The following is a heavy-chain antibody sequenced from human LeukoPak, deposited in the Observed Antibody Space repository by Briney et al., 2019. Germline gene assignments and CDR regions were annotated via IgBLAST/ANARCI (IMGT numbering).Heavy chain of an antibody. Sequence: SETLSLTCTVSGGSMSNYFWSWIRQPPGKGLEWIGYVSSSGSPNYNPSLKSRVTISVDTSNNQFSLKLISVTAADTAVYYCARRGPNSGSYSHFDLWGRGTLVTVSS. V-gene: IGHV4-59*01. CDR2: VSSSGSP. J-gene: IGHJ2*01. CDR1: GGSMSNYF. CDR3: ARRGPNSGSYSHFDL. D-gene: IGHD1-26*01.